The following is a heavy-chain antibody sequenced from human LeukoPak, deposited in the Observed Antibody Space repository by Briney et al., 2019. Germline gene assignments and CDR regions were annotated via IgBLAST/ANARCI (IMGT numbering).Heavy chain of an antibody. Sequence: PSETLSLTCAVYGGSFSGYYWSWIRQPPGKGLEWIGEINHSGSTNYNPSLKSRVTISVDTSKNQFSLKLSSVTAADTAVYYCARGRGAPGGLRNYYYYYMDVWGKGTTVTISS. CDR2: INHSGST. V-gene: IGHV4-34*01. J-gene: IGHJ6*03. D-gene: IGHD5-12*01. CDR1: GGSFSGYY. CDR3: ARGRGAPGGLRNYYYYYMDV.